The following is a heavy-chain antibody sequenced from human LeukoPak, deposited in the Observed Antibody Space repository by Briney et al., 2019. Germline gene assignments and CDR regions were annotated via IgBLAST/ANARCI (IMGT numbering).Heavy chain of an antibody. Sequence: PSETLSLTCAVSGYSISSGYYWGWTRQPPGKGLEWIGSIYHSGSTYYNPSLKSRVTISVDTSKNQFSLKLSSVTAADTAVYYCARGNAKSYYYYYMDVWGKGTTVTVSS. CDR2: IYHSGST. V-gene: IGHV4-38-2*01. CDR3: ARGNAKSYYYYYMDV. D-gene: IGHD2-2*01. CDR1: GYSISSGYY. J-gene: IGHJ6*03.